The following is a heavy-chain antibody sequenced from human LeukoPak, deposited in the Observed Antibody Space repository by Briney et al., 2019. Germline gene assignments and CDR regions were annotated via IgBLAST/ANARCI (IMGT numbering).Heavy chain of an antibody. Sequence: PSETLSLTCTVSGDSISSYYWNWIRQPPGKGLEWIGYIYYSGSTNYNPSLKSRVTISVDTSKNQFSLKLSSVTAADTAVYYCARDRYYDSGSYYNWGQGTLVTVSS. J-gene: IGHJ4*02. CDR3: ARDRYYDSGSYYN. D-gene: IGHD3-10*01. CDR2: IYYSGST. V-gene: IGHV4-59*01. CDR1: GDSISSYY.